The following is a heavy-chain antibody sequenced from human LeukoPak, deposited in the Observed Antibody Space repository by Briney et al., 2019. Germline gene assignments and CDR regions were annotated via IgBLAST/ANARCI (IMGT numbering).Heavy chain of an antibody. Sequence: PGGSLRLSCAASGFTFSSYAMSWIRQPPGKGLEWIGVISYSGGTSYNPSLKSRVTISVDTSKSHFSLRLSSVTAADTAIYYCARLDKGINAAHFDYWGQGTLVTVSS. CDR1: GFTFSSYA. CDR2: ISYSGGT. CDR3: ARLDKGINAAHFDY. J-gene: IGHJ4*02. D-gene: IGHD3-22*01. V-gene: IGHV4-39*01.